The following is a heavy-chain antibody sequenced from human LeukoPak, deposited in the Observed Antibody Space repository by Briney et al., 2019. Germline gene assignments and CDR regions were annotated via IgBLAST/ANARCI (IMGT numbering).Heavy chain of an antibody. Sequence: KPSETLSLTCTVSGGSISSSSYYWGWIRQPPGKGLEWIGEIYHSGSTNYNPSLKSRVTISVDKSKNQFSLKLSSVTAADTAVYYCARVYSSGYYYNYFDYWGQGTLVTVSS. V-gene: IGHV4-39*07. J-gene: IGHJ4*02. CDR2: IYHSGST. CDR1: GGSISSSSYY. D-gene: IGHD3-22*01. CDR3: ARVYSSGYYYNYFDY.